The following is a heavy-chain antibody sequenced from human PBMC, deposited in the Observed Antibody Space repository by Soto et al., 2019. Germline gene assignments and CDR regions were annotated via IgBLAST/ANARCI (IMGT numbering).Heavy chain of an antibody. CDR2: IDYSGST. Sequence: QVQLQESGPGLVKPSQTLSLTCTVSGGSISSGGYYWSWIRQHPGKGLEWIGYIDYSGSTYYNPSATPPLTISVATPKNHYSLRLSSVAAAATAAYYCARDPGYCSGGSCYSGGDYWGQGTLGTVSS. V-gene: IGHV4-31*01. D-gene: IGHD2-15*01. CDR1: GGSISSGGYY. J-gene: IGHJ4*02. CDR3: ARDPGYCSGGSCYSGGDY.